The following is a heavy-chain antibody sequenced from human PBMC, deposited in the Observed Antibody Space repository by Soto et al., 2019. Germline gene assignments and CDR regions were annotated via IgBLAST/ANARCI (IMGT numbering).Heavy chain of an antibody. V-gene: IGHV1-24*01. D-gene: IGHD3-9*01. Sequence: GASVKVSCKVSGYTLTELSMHWVRQAPGKGLEWMGGFDPEDGETIYAQKFQGRVTMTEDTSTDTAYMELSSLRSEDTAVYYCATGGDILTGYYTPSPYYYYGMDVWGQGTTVTVSS. CDR3: ATGGDILTGYYTPSPYYYYGMDV. CDR2: FDPEDGET. J-gene: IGHJ6*02. CDR1: GYTLTELS.